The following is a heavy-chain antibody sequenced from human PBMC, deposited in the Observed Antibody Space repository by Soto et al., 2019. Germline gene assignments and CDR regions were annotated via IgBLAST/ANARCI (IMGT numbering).Heavy chain of an antibody. D-gene: IGHD4-17*01. CDR3: ARETYGDYVGYFGP. CDR1: GGSIDSYY. CDR2: IYYSGST. J-gene: IGHJ5*02. Sequence: SETLSLTCIVSGGSIDSYYWSWIRQPPGKGLEWIGYIYYSGSTNYNPSLKSRVTISVDTSKNQFSLNLNSVTAADTAVYYCARETYGDYVGYFGPWGQGIQVTVSS. V-gene: IGHV4-59*01.